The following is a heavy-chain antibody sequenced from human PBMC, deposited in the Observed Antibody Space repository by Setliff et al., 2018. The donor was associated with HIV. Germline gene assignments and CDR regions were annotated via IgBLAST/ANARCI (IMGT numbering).Heavy chain of an antibody. CDR1: GASISNSNSY. CDR3: ARLISWSAYYIGFFDY. V-gene: IGHV4-39*07. CDR2: IYYSGST. D-gene: IGHD3-3*01. Sequence: SETLSLTCTVYGASISNSNSYWGWIRQPPGKRLEWLGSIYYSGSTYYNPSLKSRVTISVDTSKNQFSLKLSSVTAADTAVYYCARLISWSAYYIGFFDYWGQGTLVTVSS. J-gene: IGHJ4*02.